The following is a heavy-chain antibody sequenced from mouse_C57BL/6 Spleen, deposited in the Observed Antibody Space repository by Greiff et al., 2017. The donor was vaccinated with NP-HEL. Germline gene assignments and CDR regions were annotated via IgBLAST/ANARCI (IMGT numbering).Heavy chain of an antibody. J-gene: IGHJ3*01. CDR2: IDPSDSET. V-gene: IGHV1-52*01. Sequence: QVQLQQSGAELVRPGSSVKLSCKASGYTFTSYWLHWVKQRPIQGLEWIGNIDPSDSETHYNQKFKDKATLTVDKSSSTAYMQLSSLTSEDSAVYYCARGTQATGFAYWGQGTLVTVSA. CDR3: ARGTQATGFAY. D-gene: IGHD3-2*02. CDR1: GYTFTSYW.